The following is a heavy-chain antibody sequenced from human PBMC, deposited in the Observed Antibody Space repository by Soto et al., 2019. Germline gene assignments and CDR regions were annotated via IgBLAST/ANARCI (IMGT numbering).Heavy chain of an antibody. CDR2: IKQDGSEK. V-gene: IGHV3-7*03. CDR3: AREVDDSSGNYYGMDV. CDR1: GFTFSSYW. D-gene: IGHD3-22*01. Sequence: GGSLRLPCAASGFTFSSYWMSWVRQAPGKGLEWVANIKQDGSEKYYVDSVKGQFTISRDNAKNSLYLQMNSLRAEDTAVYYCAREVDDSSGNYYGMDVWGQGTTVTVSS. J-gene: IGHJ6*02.